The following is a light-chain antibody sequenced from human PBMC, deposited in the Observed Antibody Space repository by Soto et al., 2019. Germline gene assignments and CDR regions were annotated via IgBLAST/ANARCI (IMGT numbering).Light chain of an antibody. J-gene: IGLJ1*01. CDR3: AAWDDSLNGPV. Sequence: QSVLTQPPSVSEAPRQRVTLSCSGSSSNIGNNAVNWYQQLPGKAPKLLIYYDDLLPSGVSDRFSGSKSGTSASLAISGLQSEDEADYYCAAWDDSLNGPVFGTGTKVTVL. CDR1: SSNIGNNA. CDR2: YDD. V-gene: IGLV1-36*01.